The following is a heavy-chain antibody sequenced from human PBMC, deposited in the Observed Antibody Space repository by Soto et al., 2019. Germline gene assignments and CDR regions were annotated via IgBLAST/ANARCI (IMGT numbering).Heavy chain of an antibody. J-gene: IGHJ6*02. CDR1: GGSISSGDYY. CDR2: IYYSGST. Sequence: QVQLQESGPGLVKPSQTLSLTCTVSGGSISSGDYYWSWIRQPPGKGLEWIGDIYYSGSTYYNPSLKSRVTIAVDTSKNQFSLKLSSVTAADTAVYYCARDKRITIFGVVIEGDPADYYGMDVWGQGTTVTVSS. V-gene: IGHV4-30-4*01. D-gene: IGHD3-3*01. CDR3: ARDKRITIFGVVIEGDPADYYGMDV.